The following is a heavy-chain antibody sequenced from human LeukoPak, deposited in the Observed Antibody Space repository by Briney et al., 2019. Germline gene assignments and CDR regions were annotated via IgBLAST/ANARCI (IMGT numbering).Heavy chain of an antibody. CDR3: TRTSSYYASRPEYFQH. Sequence: KPSETLSLTCTVSGGSISSSSYYWGWIRQPPGKGLEWIGSIYYSGSTYYNPSLKSRVTISVDTSKNQFSLKLSSVTAADTAVYYCTRTSSYYASRPEYFQHWGQGTLVTVSS. CDR1: GGSISSSSYY. CDR2: IYYSGST. D-gene: IGHD3-10*01. J-gene: IGHJ1*01. V-gene: IGHV4-39*01.